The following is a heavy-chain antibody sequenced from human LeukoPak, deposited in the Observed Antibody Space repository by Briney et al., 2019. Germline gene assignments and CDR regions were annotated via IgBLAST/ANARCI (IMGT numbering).Heavy chain of an antibody. Sequence: PAGSLRLSCAVSGFTFSSYAMNWVCQAQGQGLDLVSAISSSGGNTYYADSGKGRFTISRDNSKNTQYLQMNSLRAEDTAVYYCAKEDGRYSTWGAFDIWGQGTMVTVSS. D-gene: IGHD1-26*01. CDR1: GFTFSSYA. CDR2: ISSSGGNT. J-gene: IGHJ3*02. CDR3: AKEDGRYSTWGAFDI. V-gene: IGHV3-23*01.